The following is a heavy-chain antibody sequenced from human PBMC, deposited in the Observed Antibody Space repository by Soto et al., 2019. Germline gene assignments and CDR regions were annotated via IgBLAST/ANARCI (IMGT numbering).Heavy chain of an antibody. V-gene: IGHV3-30*18. CDR1: GFTFSSYG. J-gene: IGHJ4*02. CDR3: AKTRDDSSGYPIDY. CDR2: ISYDGSNK. Sequence: QVQLVESGGGVVQPGRSLRLSCAASGFTFSSYGMHWVRQAPGKGLEWVAVISYDGSNKYYADSVKGRFTISRDNSKNTLYLQMNSLRAEDTAVYYCAKTRDDSSGYPIDYWGQGTLVTVSS. D-gene: IGHD3-22*01.